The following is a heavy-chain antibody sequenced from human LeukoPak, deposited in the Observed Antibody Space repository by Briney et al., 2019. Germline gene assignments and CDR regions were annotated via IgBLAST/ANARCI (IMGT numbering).Heavy chain of an antibody. D-gene: IGHD5-24*01. CDR2: INHSGST. V-gene: IGHV4-34*01. CDR1: GGSFSGYY. J-gene: IGHJ4*02. CDR3: ARRMKKRWLQPNFDY. Sequence: SETLSLTCAVYGGSFSGYYWSWIRQPPGKGLEWIGEINHSGSTNYNPSLKSRVTISVDTSKNQFSLKLSSVTAADTAVYYCARRMKKRWLQPNFDYWGQGTLVTVSS.